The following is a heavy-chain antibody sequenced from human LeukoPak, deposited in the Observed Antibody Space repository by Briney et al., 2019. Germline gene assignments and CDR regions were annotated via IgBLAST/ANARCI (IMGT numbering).Heavy chain of an antibody. J-gene: IGHJ6*02. Sequence: HPGGSLRLSCAASGFSFSGYNMNWARQAPGKGLEWVSYISSSGTTVYYADSVKGRFTFSRDNSKNTVYLEMNSLRAEDTAVYYCARARLGGTPYHYGLDVWGQGTTVTVSS. D-gene: IGHD1-26*01. CDR1: GFSFSGYN. CDR2: ISSSGTTV. CDR3: ARARLGGTPYHYGLDV. V-gene: IGHV3-48*01.